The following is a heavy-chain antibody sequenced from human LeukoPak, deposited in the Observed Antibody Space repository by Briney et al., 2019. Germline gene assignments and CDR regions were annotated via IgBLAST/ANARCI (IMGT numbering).Heavy chain of an antibody. Sequence: TSETLSLTCTVSDDSVSNYYWSWIRQPPGKALEWIGYIYYSGSTTYNPSLKSRVTMSVDTSKNQFSLKLRSVTAADTALYYCARIYNSSQWLAPGDYWGKGTLVTVSS. CDR3: ARIYNSSQWLAPGDY. V-gene: IGHV4-59*02. CDR1: DDSVSNYY. D-gene: IGHD6-19*01. CDR2: IYYSGST. J-gene: IGHJ4*02.